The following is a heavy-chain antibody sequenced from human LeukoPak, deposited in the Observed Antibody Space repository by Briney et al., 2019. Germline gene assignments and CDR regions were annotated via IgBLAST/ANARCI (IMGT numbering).Heavy chain of an antibody. CDR2: IRYDGSNK. CDR3: AKGYLKYNWFDP. D-gene: IGHD5-18*01. CDR1: GFTFSSYG. Sequence: QAGGSLRLSCAASGFTFSSYGMHWVRQAPAKGLEWVAFIRYDGSNKYYADSVKGRFTISRDNSKNTLYLQMNSLRAEDTAVYYCAKGYLKYNWFDPWGQGTLVTVSS. V-gene: IGHV3-30*02. J-gene: IGHJ5*02.